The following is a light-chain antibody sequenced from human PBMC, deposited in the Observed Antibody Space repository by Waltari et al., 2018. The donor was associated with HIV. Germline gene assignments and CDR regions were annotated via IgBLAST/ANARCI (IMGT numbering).Light chain of an antibody. V-gene: IGKV3-11*01. CDR1: QSVNNY. J-gene: IGKJ3*01. CDR3: QQRAYWPIT. Sequence: EIVLTQSPATLSLSPGERATISCRASQSVNNYLAWYQQKPGQAPRLLIYDASNRATGIPARFSGSGSGTGFTLTISSLESEDFAVYYCQQRAYWPITFGPGTKVDI. CDR2: DAS.